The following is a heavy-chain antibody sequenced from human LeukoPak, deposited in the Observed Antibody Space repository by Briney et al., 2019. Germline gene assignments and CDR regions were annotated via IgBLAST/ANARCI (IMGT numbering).Heavy chain of an antibody. Sequence: GESLKISCKGSGYSFTSYWIGWVRQMPGKGLEWMGIIYPGDSDTRYSPSFQGQVTISADKSISTAYLQWSTLKASDTAMFYCARQAGGDTWGGAFEIWGQGTMVTVSS. CDR3: ARQAGGDTWGGAFEI. D-gene: IGHD2-21*01. CDR2: IYPGDSDT. V-gene: IGHV5-51*01. J-gene: IGHJ3*02. CDR1: GYSFTSYW.